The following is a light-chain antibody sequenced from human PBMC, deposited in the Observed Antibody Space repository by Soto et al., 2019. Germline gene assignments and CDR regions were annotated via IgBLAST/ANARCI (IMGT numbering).Light chain of an antibody. J-gene: IGKJ4*01. CDR3: QQYHTWPIT. CDR2: AAS. Sequence: DIQMTQSPSTLSASVGDRVTITCRASQGISSSYLAWYQQTPGKAPKILIYAASTLQSGVPSRFSGSGSGTEFTLTISSLQSEDCAIYYCQQYHTWPITFGGGTKVDIK. CDR1: QGISSSY. V-gene: IGKV1-9*01.